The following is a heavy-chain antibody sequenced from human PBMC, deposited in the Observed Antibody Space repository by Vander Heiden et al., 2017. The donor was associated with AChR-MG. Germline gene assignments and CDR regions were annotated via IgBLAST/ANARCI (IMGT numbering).Heavy chain of an antibody. Sequence: QVQLVQSGAEVKKPGASVKVSCKASGYTSTSYDINWVRQATGQGLEWMGWMNPNSGNTGYAQKFQGRVTMTRNTSISTAYMELSSLRSEDTAVYYCARVGRRYYYGSGSYRWFDPWGQGTLVTVSS. D-gene: IGHD3-10*01. CDR2: MNPNSGNT. J-gene: IGHJ5*02. CDR1: GYTSTSYD. V-gene: IGHV1-8*01. CDR3: ARVGRRYYYGSGSYRWFDP.